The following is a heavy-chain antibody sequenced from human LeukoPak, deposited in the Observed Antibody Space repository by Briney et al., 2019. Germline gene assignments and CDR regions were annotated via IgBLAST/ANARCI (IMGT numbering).Heavy chain of an antibody. CDR3: ARQEAAAGSFDY. V-gene: IGHV4-30-2*01. D-gene: IGHD6-13*01. Sequence: SETLSLTCAVSGGSISSGGYSWSRIRQPPGKGLEWIGYIYHSGSTYYNPSLKSRVTISVDRSKNQFSLKLSSVTAADTAVYYCARQEAAAGSFDYWGQGTLVTVSS. CDR1: GGSISSGGYS. CDR2: IYHSGST. J-gene: IGHJ4*02.